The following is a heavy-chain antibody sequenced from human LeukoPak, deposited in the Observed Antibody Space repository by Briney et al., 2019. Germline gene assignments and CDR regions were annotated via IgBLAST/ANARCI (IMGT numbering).Heavy chain of an antibody. Sequence: SETLSLTCSVSGGSMSPYSWNWIRQSPGKGLEWIGYIFYSGNTKSNPSLKSRVTISIDTSKSQFSLRLNSVTDADTAVYYCARDLWFGDPSQSYYGMDIWGQGTTVTVSS. J-gene: IGHJ6*02. CDR1: GGSMSPYS. V-gene: IGHV4-59*01. CDR3: ARDLWFGDPSQSYYGMDI. CDR2: IFYSGNT. D-gene: IGHD3-10*01.